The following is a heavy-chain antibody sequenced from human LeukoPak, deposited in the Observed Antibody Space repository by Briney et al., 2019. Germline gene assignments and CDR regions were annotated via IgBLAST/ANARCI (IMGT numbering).Heavy chain of an antibody. V-gene: IGHV1-2*06. CDR3: AREGEGSGSYTDY. CDR2: INTNNGGT. Sequence: GASLKVSCKACGDTFTEYYIHWVRQAPGQGPEWMGRINTNNGGTNYAQKFQGRVTMTKDTSLRTAYMELSSLRSDDTAVYYCAREGEGSGSYTDYWGPGTLVIVSS. CDR1: GDTFTEYY. D-gene: IGHD3-10*01. J-gene: IGHJ4*02.